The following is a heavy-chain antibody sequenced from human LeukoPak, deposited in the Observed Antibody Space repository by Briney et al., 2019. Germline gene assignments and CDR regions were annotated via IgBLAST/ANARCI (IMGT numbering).Heavy chain of an antibody. CDR1: GFTFSSYS. CDR2: ISSSSSTI. Sequence: GGSLRLSCAASGFTFSSYSMNWVRQAPGKGLEWVSYISSSSSTIYYADSVKGRFTISRDNAKNSLYLQMNSLRAEDTAVYYCARDDTYGGLPFDYWGQGTLVTVSS. J-gene: IGHJ4*02. D-gene: IGHD4-23*01. V-gene: IGHV3-48*01. CDR3: ARDDTYGGLPFDY.